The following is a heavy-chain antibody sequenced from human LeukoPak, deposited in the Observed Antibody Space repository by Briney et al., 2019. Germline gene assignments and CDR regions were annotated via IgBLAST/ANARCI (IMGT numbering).Heavy chain of an antibody. J-gene: IGHJ4*02. D-gene: IGHD5-24*01. Sequence: SETLSLTCAVYGGSFSDYYWSWLRQPPGKGLAWIGEINHSGSTNYNASLKSRVTLSVDTSKNQVSLKLSSVTAADTAVYYCARGHRLGYGKMATIKNYFDYWGQGTQVTVSS. CDR3: ARGHRLGYGKMATIKNYFDY. CDR1: GGSFSDYY. V-gene: IGHV4-34*01. CDR2: INHSGST.